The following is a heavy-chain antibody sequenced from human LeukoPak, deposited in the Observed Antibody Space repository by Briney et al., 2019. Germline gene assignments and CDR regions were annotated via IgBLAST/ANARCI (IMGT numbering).Heavy chain of an antibody. CDR1: GITLSNYG. J-gene: IGHJ4*02. D-gene: IGHD3-10*01. CDR3: AKRGVVVRVILVGFHKEAYYFDS. V-gene: IGHV3-23*01. Sequence: GGSLRLSCAVSGITLSNYGMSWLRQAPGKGLEWVAGISGSGGGTHYADSVKGRFTISRDNPKNTLHLQMNSLRAEDTAVYFCAKRGVVVRVILVGFHKEAYYFDSWGQGALVIVSS. CDR2: ISGSGGGT.